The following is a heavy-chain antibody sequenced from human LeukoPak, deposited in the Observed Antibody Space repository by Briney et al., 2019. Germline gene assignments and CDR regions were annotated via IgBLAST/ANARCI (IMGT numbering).Heavy chain of an antibody. D-gene: IGHD4-17*01. CDR1: GGTFSSYA. Sequence: ASVKVSCKASGGTFSSYAISWVRQAPGQGLEWMGGIIPIFGTANYAQKFQGRVTITADESTSTAYMELSSLRSEDTAVYYCARWRVSPTTVKKGYYYGMDVWGKGTTVTVSS. CDR3: ARWRVSPTTVKKGYYYGMDV. V-gene: IGHV1-69*13. J-gene: IGHJ6*04. CDR2: IIPIFGTA.